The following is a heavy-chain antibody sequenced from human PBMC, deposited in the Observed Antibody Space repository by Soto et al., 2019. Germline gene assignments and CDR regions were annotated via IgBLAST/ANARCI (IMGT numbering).Heavy chain of an antibody. V-gene: IGHV1-46*01. D-gene: IGHD3-10*01. CDR2: INPSGGST. J-gene: IGHJ4*02. CDR3: ERDGPEFKGALLFDY. Sequence: ASVKVSCKASGYTFTSYYMHWVRQAPGQGLEWMGIINPSGGSTSYAQKFQGRVTMTRDTSTSTVYMELSSLRSEDTAVYYCERDGPEFKGALLFDYWGQGTLVTVSS. CDR1: GYTFTSYY.